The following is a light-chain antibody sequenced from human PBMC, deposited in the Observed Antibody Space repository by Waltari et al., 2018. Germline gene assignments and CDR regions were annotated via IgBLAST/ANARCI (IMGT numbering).Light chain of an antibody. V-gene: IGKV1-5*03. J-gene: IGKJ4*01. Sequence: DIQMAQSPSTLSASVGDRVTITCRASQSISNWLARYQQKPGKAPKVLIYEASNLKSGVPSRFSGSGSGTEFTLTIINLQPDDFGIYYCQQYNSYPPTFGGGTKVEIK. CDR3: QQYNSYPPT. CDR2: EAS. CDR1: QSISNW.